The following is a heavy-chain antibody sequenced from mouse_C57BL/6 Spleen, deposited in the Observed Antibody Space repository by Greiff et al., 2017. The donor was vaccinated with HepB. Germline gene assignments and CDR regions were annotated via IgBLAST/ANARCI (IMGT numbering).Heavy chain of an antibody. V-gene: IGHV1-50*01. J-gene: IGHJ2*01. CDR1: GYTFTSYW. Sequence: QVQLQQPGAELVQPGASVKLSCKASGYTFTSYWMQWVKQRPGQGLEWIGEIDPSDSYTNYNQKFKGKATLTVDTSSSTAYMQLSSLTSEDTAVYYCARGGMITTGYYFDYWGQGTTLTVSS. D-gene: IGHD2-4*01. CDR3: ARGGMITTGYYFDY. CDR2: IDPSDSYT.